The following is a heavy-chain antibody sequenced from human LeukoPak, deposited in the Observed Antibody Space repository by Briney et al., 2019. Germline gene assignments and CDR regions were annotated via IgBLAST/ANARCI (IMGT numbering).Heavy chain of an antibody. CDR1: GFTFSSYA. CDR2: ISGSGGST. CDR3: AKTVGIAAAEDYFDY. J-gene: IGHJ4*02. V-gene: IGHV3-23*01. D-gene: IGHD6-13*01. Sequence: GGSLRLSCAASGFTFSSYAMSWVRQAPGEGLEWVSAISGSGGSTYYADSVKGRFTISRDNSKNTLYLQMNSLRAEDTAVYYCAKTVGIAAAEDYFDYWGQGTLVTVSS.